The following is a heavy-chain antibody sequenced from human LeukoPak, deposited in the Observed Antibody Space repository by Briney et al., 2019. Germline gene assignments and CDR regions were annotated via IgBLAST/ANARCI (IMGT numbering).Heavy chain of an antibody. J-gene: IGHJ4*02. CDR3: AKDAPDYYGSGSYFFDY. CDR1: GFTFSSYA. V-gene: IGHV3-23*01. Sequence: GGSLRLSCAASGFTFSSYAVSWVRQAPGKGLEWVSAISGSGGSTYYADSVKGRFTISRDNSKNTLYLQMDSLRAEDTAVYYCAKDAPDYYGSGSYFFDYWGQGTLVTVSS. CDR2: ISGSGGST. D-gene: IGHD3-10*01.